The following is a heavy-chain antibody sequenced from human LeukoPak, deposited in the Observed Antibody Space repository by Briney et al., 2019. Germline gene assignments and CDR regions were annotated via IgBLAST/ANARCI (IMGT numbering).Heavy chain of an antibody. V-gene: IGHV4-59*08. CDR3: ARLAEDPYDYNGMDV. J-gene: IGHJ6*02. CDR1: GGTISSYY. Sequence: SETLSLTCTVSGGTISSYYWSWIRQPPGRGLEWIGYIYYSGSTNYNPSLKSRVTISVDTSKNQFSLKLSSVTAADTALYYCARLAEDPYDYNGMDVWGQGTTVTVSS. CDR2: IYYSGST.